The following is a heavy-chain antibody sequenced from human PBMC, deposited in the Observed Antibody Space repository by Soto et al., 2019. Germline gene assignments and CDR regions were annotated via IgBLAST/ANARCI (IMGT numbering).Heavy chain of an antibody. D-gene: IGHD3-10*01. Sequence: QVQLVQSGAEVKRPGSSVKVSCKASGDTFSFYSINWVRQAPGLGLEWMGRVNPILSMSNYAQRFQGRVTMTADTATSTAYMALSGLRSEDTAMYYCATRYGSGYRAFDYWGQGALGTVSS. V-gene: IGHV1-69*04. CDR2: VNPILSMS. CDR1: GDTFSFYS. J-gene: IGHJ4*02. CDR3: ATRYGSGYRAFDY.